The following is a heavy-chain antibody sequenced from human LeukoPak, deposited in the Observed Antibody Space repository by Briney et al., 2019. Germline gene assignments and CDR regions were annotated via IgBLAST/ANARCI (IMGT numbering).Heavy chain of an antibody. J-gene: IGHJ4*02. CDR2: IYPGDSDT. V-gene: IGHV5-51*01. D-gene: IGHD3-22*01. Sequence: GESLQISCKGSGYSFTSYWIGWVRQMPGKGLEWMGIIYPGDSDTRYSPSFQGQVTISADKSISTAYLQWSSLKASDTAMYYCARHQTNYDSSGYYGLNDYWGQGTLVTVSS. CDR1: GYSFTSYW. CDR3: ARHQTNYDSSGYYGLNDY.